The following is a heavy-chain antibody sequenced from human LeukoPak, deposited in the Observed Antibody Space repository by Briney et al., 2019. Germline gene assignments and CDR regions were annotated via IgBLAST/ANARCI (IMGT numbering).Heavy chain of an antibody. J-gene: IGHJ4*02. Sequence: RGGSLRLSCIASGFTFSSDRMHWVRQVPGKGLVWVSRIENDGTGAVYADAVEGRFTISRDNAKNMLYLQMNSLRAEDTAVYYCVRGGFNGNWGQGTLVTVSS. V-gene: IGHV3-74*03. CDR2: IENDGTGA. CDR3: VRGGFNGN. CDR1: GFTFSSDR. D-gene: IGHD2-8*01.